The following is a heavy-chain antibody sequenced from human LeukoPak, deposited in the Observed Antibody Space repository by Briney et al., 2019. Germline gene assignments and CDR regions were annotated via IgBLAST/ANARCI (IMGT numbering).Heavy chain of an antibody. Sequence: PGGSLRLSCAASGFTFSSYSMNWVRQAPGKGLEWVSSISSSSSYIYQADPVKGRITISRDNAKNSLDLQMNSLRAEATAVYYCARGRGELLPLDYWGQGTLVTVSS. CDR1: GFTFSSYS. V-gene: IGHV3-21*01. CDR3: ARGRGELLPLDY. J-gene: IGHJ4*02. CDR2: ISSSSSYI. D-gene: IGHD1-26*01.